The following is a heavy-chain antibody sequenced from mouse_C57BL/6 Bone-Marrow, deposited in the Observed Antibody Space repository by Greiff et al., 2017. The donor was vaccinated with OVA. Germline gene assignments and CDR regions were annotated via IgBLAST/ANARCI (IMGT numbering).Heavy chain of an antibody. CDR2: INPDNGGT. D-gene: IGHD1-1*01. CDR3: ARGKVSTTVVADY. CDR1: GYTFTDYY. V-gene: IGHV1-26*01. J-gene: IGHJ2*01. Sequence: VQLQQSGPELVKPGASVKISCKASGYTFTDYYMNWVKQSHGKSLEWIGDINPDNGGTSYNQKFKGKATLTVDKSSSTAYMELSSRTSEDSAVYYGARGKVSTTVVADYWGQGTTLTVSS.